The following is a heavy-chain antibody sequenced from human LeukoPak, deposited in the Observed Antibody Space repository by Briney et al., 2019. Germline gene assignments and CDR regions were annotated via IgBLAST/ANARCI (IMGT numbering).Heavy chain of an antibody. CDR3: ARSNPRFDFWSGSRRWAFDI. CDR2: IHYSGST. Sequence: SETLSLTCTVSGGSISNFYWSWIRQPPGKGLEWIGYIHYSGSTNYTPSLKSRVTISVDTSKNQFSLKLSSVTAADTAVYYCARSNPRFDFWSGSRRWAFDIWGQGTMVTVSS. J-gene: IGHJ3*02. D-gene: IGHD3-3*01. CDR1: GGSISNFY. V-gene: IGHV4-59*12.